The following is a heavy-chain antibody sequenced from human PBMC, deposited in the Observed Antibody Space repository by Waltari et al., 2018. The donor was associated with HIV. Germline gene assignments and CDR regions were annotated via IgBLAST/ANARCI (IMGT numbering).Heavy chain of an antibody. Sequence: EVQLVESGGGVVRPGGSLRLSCAASGFTFDDYGMSWVRQAPGKGLEWVSGINWNGGSTGYADSGKGRFTISRDNAKNSLYLQMNSLRAEDTALYYCARGGWELVRDYYYGMDVWGQGTTVTVSS. CDR3: ARGGWELVRDYYYGMDV. CDR1: GFTFDDYG. CDR2: INWNGGST. D-gene: IGHD1-26*01. V-gene: IGHV3-20*04. J-gene: IGHJ6*02.